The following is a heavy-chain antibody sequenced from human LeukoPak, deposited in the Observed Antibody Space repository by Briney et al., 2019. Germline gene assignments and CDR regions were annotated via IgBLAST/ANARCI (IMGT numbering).Heavy chain of an antibody. D-gene: IGHD4-17*01. CDR1: GGSFSGYY. J-gene: IGHJ1*01. V-gene: IGHV4-34*01. CDR3: ARGRRGVTTHFQH. CDR2: INHSGST. Sequence: SETLSLTCAVYGGSFSGYYWSWIRQPPEKGLEWIGEINHSGSTNYNPSLKSRVTISVDTSKNQFSLKLSSVTAADTAVYYCARGRRGVTTHFQHWGQGTLVTVSS.